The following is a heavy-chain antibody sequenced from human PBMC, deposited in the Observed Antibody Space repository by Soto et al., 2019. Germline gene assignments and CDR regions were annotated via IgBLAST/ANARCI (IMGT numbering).Heavy chain of an antibody. CDR2: ISGSGGGT. V-gene: IGHV3-23*01. CDR1: GFTFSSYA. CDR3: AKAWMDNARQRYFDH. D-gene: IGHD5-12*01. Sequence: EMQLLESGGGLVQPGGSLRLSCAASGFTFSSYAMSWVRQAPGKGLELVSAISGSGGGTYYADSVKGRFTISRDNSKHTLYLQMNSLRAEDTAVYSCAKAWMDNARQRYFDHWGQGTLVTVSS. J-gene: IGHJ4*02.